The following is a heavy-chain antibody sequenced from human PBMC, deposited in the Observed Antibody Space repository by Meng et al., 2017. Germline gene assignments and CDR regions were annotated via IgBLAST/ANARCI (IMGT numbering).Heavy chain of an antibody. CDR2: ISYDGSNK. J-gene: IGHJ4*02. Sequence: GESLKISCAASGFTFSSYAMHWVRQAPGKGLEWVAVISYDGSNKYYADSVKGRFTISRDNSKNTLYLQMNSLRAEDTAVYYCARDQVDYYDSSGYSDYWGQGTLVTVSS. CDR1: GFTFSSYA. D-gene: IGHD3-22*01. CDR3: ARDQVDYYDSSGYSDY. V-gene: IGHV3-30*04.